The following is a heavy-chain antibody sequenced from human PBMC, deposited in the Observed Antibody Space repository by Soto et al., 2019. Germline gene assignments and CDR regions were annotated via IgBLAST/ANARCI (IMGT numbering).Heavy chain of an antibody. CDR1: EFTFSSYA. J-gene: IGHJ3*01. D-gene: IGHD4-17*01. V-gene: IGHV3-23*01. CDR2: ITGSGDYT. CDR3: GKDPNGDYFGAFDF. Sequence: EVQMLESGGGLVQPGGSLRLSCAASEFTFSSYALTWVRQAPGKGLEWVSSITGSGDYTRYTDSVKGRFTITRDNAKNTLFLQMKSLRADDTAIYYCGKDPNGDYFGAFDFWGQGTMVTVSS.